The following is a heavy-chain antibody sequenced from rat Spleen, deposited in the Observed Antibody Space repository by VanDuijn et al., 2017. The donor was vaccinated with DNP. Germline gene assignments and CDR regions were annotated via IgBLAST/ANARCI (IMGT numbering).Heavy chain of an antibody. Sequence: QVQLKESGPGLVQPSQTLSRTCTVAGFSLTSYNVHWVRQFPGKGLEWMGVIWSTGGTRYNSALKSRLSISRDTFRGQVFVRMNSLQTEDTATYYCARCGYEGHYYVMDAWGQGTSVTVSS. CDR1: GFSLTSYN. CDR2: IWSTGGT. V-gene: IGHV2-41*01. J-gene: IGHJ4*01. D-gene: IGHD1-12*01. CDR3: ARCGYEGHYYVMDA.